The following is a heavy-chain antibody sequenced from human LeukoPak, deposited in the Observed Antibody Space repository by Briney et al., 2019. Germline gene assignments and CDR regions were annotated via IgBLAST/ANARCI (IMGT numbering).Heavy chain of an antibody. D-gene: IGHD3-10*02. J-gene: IGHJ6*02. CDR1: GFTFSAYA. CDR3: ARDLHYYVAIDV. Sequence: GGPLRLSCEASGFTFSAYAMTWVRQAPEKGLGWVSSIGSDNMPHYSESVKGRFAISRDNSKSMLFLQLNSLRAEDTALYYCARDLHYYVAIDVWGQGTTVTVSS. V-gene: IGHV3-23*01. CDR2: IGSDNMP.